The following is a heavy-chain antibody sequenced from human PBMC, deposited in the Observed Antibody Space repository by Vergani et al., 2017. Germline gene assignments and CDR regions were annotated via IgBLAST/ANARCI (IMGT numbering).Heavy chain of an antibody. D-gene: IGHD3-3*01. CDR3: ARGTRLEWLSV. CDR1: GCSISSGSYY. CDR2: IYTSGST. V-gene: IGHV4-61*02. J-gene: IGHJ4*02. Sequence: QVQLQESGPGLVKPSQTLSLTCTVSGCSISSGSYYWSWIRQPAGKGLEWIGRIYTSGSTNYNPSLKSRVTISVDTSKNQFSLKLSSVTAADTAVYYCARGTRLEWLSVWGQGTLVTVSS.